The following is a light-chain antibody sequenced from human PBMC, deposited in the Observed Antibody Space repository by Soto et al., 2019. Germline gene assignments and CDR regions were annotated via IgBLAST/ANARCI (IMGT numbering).Light chain of an antibody. V-gene: IGKV1-16*01. CDR3: QQYNSYPIT. CDR1: QGISNY. Sequence: IQLTQSPSSLAASVGDRVTITCRASQGISNYLAWFQQKPGQVPKCLIFEASSWQTGVPSRFSGSRSGTDFTLTITSLQPEDFETYYCQQYNSYPITFGQGTRLEIK. J-gene: IGKJ5*01. CDR2: EAS.